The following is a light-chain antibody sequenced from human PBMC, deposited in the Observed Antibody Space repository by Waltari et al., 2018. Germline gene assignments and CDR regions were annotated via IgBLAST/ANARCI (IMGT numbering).Light chain of an antibody. CDR1: STAVEGYDP. V-gene: IGLV2-8*01. CDR3: SSYAGGSSLM. J-gene: IGLJ3*02. CDR2: EVT. Sequence: QSALTQPPSASGSPGPSITIPCTGISTAVEGYDPVFWYQQHPGKAPKLLIYEVTKRPSGVPDRFSGSKSDNTASLAVSGLQAEDEADYYCSSYAGGSSLMFGGGTKLTVL.